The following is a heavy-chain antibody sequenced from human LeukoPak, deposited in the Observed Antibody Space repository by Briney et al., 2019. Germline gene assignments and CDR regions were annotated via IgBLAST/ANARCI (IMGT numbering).Heavy chain of an antibody. V-gene: IGHV3-21*04. CDR1: GFTFSSYS. Sequence: GGSLRLSCAASGFTFSSYSMNWVRQAPGKGLEWVSSISSSSSYIYYADSVKGRFTISRDNAKNSLYLQMSSLTAADTADYYCAKDRSIGTYYTFDHWGQGTLVTVSS. D-gene: IGHD1-26*01. CDR3: AKDRSIGTYYTFDH. CDR2: ISSSSSYI. J-gene: IGHJ4*02.